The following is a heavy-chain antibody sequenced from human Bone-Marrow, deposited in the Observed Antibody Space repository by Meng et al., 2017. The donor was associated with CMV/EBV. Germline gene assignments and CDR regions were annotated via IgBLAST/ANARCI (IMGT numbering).Heavy chain of an antibody. CDR3: ARPGKGYCSSTSCYTYGYYYYYGMDV. V-gene: IGHV1-2*02. CDR1: GYTFTGYY. J-gene: IGHJ6*02. D-gene: IGHD2-2*02. CDR2: INPNSGGT. Sequence: ASVKVSCKASGYTFTGYYMHWVRQAPGQGLEWMGWINPNSGGTNYAQKFQGRVTMTRDTSISTAYMELSSLRSEDTAVYYCARPGKGYCSSTSCYTYGYYYYYGMDVWGQGTTVTVSS.